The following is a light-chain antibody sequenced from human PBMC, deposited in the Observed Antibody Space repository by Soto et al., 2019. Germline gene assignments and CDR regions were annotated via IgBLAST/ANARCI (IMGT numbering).Light chain of an antibody. V-gene: IGKV1-17*01. CDR1: QGIRND. J-gene: IGKJ5*01. Sequence: DIQMTQSPSSLSASVGDRVTITCRVSQGIRNDLGGYQQKPGKAPKRLIYAASSLQSGVPSRFSGSGSGTEFTRAISSLQPEDFATYYCLQRNSYLLTFGQGTRLEIK. CDR3: LQRNSYLLT. CDR2: AAS.